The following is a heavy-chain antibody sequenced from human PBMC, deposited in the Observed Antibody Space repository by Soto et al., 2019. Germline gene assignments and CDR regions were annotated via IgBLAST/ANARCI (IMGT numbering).Heavy chain of an antibody. D-gene: IGHD6-13*01. CDR3: ARDRQQQLVPRWFDP. CDR2: INPSGGST. CDR1: GYTFTSYY. V-gene: IGHV1-46*01. Sequence: ASVKVSCKASGYTFTSYYMHWVRQAPGQGLEWMGIINPSGGSTSYAQKFQGRVTMTRDTSTSTVYMELSSLRSEDTAVYYCARDRQQQLVPRWFDPWGQGTLVTVSS. J-gene: IGHJ5*02.